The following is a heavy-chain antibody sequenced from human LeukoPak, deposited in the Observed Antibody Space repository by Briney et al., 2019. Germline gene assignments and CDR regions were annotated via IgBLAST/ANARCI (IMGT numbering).Heavy chain of an antibody. CDR3: AREVLETGAFDI. V-gene: IGHV4-59*01. D-gene: IGHD2-8*02. Sequence: SQTLSLTCAVSGGSISSYYWSWIRQPPGKGLEWIGYIYYSGSTNYNPSLKSRVTISVDTSKNQFSLKLSSVTAADTAVYYCAREVLETGAFDIWGQGTMVTVSS. CDR2: IYYSGST. CDR1: GGSISSYY. J-gene: IGHJ3*02.